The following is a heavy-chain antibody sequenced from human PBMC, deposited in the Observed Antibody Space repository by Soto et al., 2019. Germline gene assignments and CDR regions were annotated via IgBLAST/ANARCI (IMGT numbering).Heavy chain of an antibody. J-gene: IGHJ6*02. CDR1: GGTFSSYA. CDR2: IIPIFGTA. V-gene: IGHV1-69*06. Sequence: GASVKVSCKASGGTFSSYAISWVRQAPGQGLEWMGGIIPIFGTANYAQKFQGRVTITADKSTSTAYMELSSLRSEDTAVHYCASGYFYDSGGYYLGFFFYYYGMDVWGQGTTVTVSS. CDR3: ASGYFYDSGGYYLGFFFYYYGMDV. D-gene: IGHD3-22*01.